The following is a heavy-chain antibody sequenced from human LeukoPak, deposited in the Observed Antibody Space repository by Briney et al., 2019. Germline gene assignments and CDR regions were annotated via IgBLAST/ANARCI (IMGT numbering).Heavy chain of an antibody. CDR2: ISTVSTYK. Sequence: PGGSLRLSCAASGFTFTDYSMTWVRQALGKGMEWVSSISTVSTYKFYSDSVKGRFTISRDNAKNILYLQMSSLSAEDTAVYYCARDGSGFYLYYYMDVWGRGTPVTVSS. CDR1: GFTFTDYS. J-gene: IGHJ6*03. V-gene: IGHV3-21*01. D-gene: IGHD6-25*01. CDR3: ARDGSGFYLYYYMDV.